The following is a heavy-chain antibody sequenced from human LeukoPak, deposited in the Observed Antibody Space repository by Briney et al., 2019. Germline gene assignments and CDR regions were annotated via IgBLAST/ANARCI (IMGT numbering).Heavy chain of an antibody. CDR1: GGSINRYY. V-gene: IGHV4-59*08. CDR2: PYYSGKT. D-gene: IGHD4-17*01. CDR3: ARHINDYGDANFDS. J-gene: IGHJ4*02. Sequence: SETLSLTCTISGGSINRYYWSWIRQPPGKGLEWIGYPYYSGKTKYNPSLKSRVTISVDTSKNHISLRLKSVTAADTAVYYCARHINDYGDANFDSWGQGTLVTVSS.